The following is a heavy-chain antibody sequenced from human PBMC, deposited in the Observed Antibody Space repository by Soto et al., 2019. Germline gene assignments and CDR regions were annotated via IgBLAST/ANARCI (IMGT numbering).Heavy chain of an antibody. D-gene: IGHD3-22*01. V-gene: IGHV1-69*13. CDR1: GGTFSSYA. J-gene: IGHJ4*02. CDR3: ARDSRPYYYDSSGFYGVDY. CDR2: IIPIFGTA. Sequence: SVKVSCKASGGTFSSYAISWVRQAPGKGLEWMGGIIPIFGTANYAQKFQGRVTITADESTSTAYMELSSLRSEDTAVYYCARDSRPYYYDSSGFYGVDYWGQGTLVTVSS.